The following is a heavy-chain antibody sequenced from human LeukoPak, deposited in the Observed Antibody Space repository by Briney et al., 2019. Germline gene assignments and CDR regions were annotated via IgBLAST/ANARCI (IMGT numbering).Heavy chain of an antibody. CDR1: GYTFTSYG. CDR2: TSAYNGNT. CDR3: ARDRPDCSGGGCYNY. V-gene: IGHV1-18*01. D-gene: IGHD2-15*01. J-gene: IGHJ4*02. Sequence: ASVKVSCKASGYTFTSYGISWVRQAPGQGLEWMGWTSAYNGNTNYAQKLQGRVTMTTDTSTSTAYMELRSLRSDDTAVYYCARDRPDCSGGGCYNYWGQRTLVTVSS.